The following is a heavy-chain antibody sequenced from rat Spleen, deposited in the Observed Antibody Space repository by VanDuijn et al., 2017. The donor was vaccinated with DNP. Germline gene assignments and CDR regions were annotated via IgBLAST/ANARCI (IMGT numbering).Heavy chain of an antibody. CDR1: GFSITSNY. J-gene: IGHJ3*01. CDR2: ISYSGST. CDR3: ARWGFGVGVAY. Sequence: EVQLQESGPGLVKPSQSLSLTCSVTGFSITSNYWGWIRKFPGNKMEWMGYISYSGSTSYSPSLKSRISITRDTSKNQFFLHLDSVTTEDRSKCLFARWGFGVGVAYSGKGPLVTVSS. D-gene: IGHD4-6*01. V-gene: IGHV3-1*01.